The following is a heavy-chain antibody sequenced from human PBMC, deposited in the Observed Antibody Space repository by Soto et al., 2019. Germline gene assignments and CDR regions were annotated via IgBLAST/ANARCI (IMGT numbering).Heavy chain of an antibody. D-gene: IGHD3-3*01. V-gene: IGHV4-30-4*01. CDR2: IYNGGST. Sequence: SETLSLTCTVSGDSVSSVGFHWAWLRRPPGKGLEWIGYIYNGGSTYYRPSLESRMHVSLDATRNHYSLRLTSVTAADTAVYFCARAPVGLDTISYFDYWGQGKLVTVSS. J-gene: IGHJ4*02. CDR3: ARAPVGLDTISYFDY. CDR1: GDSVSSVGFH.